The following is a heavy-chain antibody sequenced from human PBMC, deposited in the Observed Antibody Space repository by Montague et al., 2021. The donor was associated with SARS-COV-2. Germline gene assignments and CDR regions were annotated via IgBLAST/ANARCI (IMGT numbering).Heavy chain of an antibody. CDR3: ARAERGSCGDGNCYQYFFNY. CDR2: TYYRSEWYP. V-gene: IGHV6-1*01. CDR1: GDSVSTNSGT. Sequence: CAISGDSVSTNSGTWNWVRLSPSRGLEWLGRTYYRSEWYPDYSVSVKSRISINPDTSKNQFSFQLNSVTPEDTAVYYCARAERGSCGDGNCYQYFFNYWGQGTLVTVSS. J-gene: IGHJ4*02. D-gene: IGHD2-15*01.